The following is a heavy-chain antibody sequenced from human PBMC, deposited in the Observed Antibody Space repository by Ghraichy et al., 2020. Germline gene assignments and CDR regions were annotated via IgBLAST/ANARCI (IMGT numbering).Heavy chain of an antibody. D-gene: IGHD3-3*01. CDR1: GGSISSSSYY. V-gene: IGHV4-39*01. J-gene: IGHJ4*02. Sequence: SETLSLTCTVSGGSISSSSYYWGWIRQPPGKGLEWIGSIYYSGSTYYNPSLKSRVTISVDTSKNQFSLKLSSVTAADTAVYYCASYVYDFWSGYYIQTDYWGQGTLATVSS. CDR2: IYYSGST. CDR3: ASYVYDFWSGYYIQTDY.